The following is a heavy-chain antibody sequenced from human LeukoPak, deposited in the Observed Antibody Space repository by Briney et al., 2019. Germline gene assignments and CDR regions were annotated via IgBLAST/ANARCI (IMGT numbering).Heavy chain of an antibody. CDR3: GKSGSRGWDYFEY. CDR2: ISGDGGDT. D-gene: IGHD6-19*01. CDR1: GFTSSSYA. Sequence: GGSLRLPSAASGFTSSSYAMNWVRQAPGKGLEWVSTISGDGGDTHYADSVRGRFTISRANSKNTLFMQMNSLRAEDTAVYYCGKSGSRGWDYFEYWGQGTLVTASS. V-gene: IGHV3-23*01. J-gene: IGHJ4*02.